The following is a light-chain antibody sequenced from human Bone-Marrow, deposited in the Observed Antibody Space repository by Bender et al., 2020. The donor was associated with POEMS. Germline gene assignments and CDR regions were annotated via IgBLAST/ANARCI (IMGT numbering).Light chain of an antibody. CDR1: SSDIGTYNH. Sequence: QSALTQPASVSGSPGQSITISCTGTSSDIGTYNHVSWYQQHPGKAPKLMIYEVNKRPSGVPDRFSGSKSDNTASLTVSGLQADDEADYYCSSYTGINDFAAFGGGTKLTVL. CDR2: EVN. V-gene: IGLV2-8*01. CDR3: SSYTGINDFAA. J-gene: IGLJ2*01.